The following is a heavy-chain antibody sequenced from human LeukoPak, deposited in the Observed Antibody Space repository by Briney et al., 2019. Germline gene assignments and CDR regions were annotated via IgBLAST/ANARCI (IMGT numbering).Heavy chain of an antibody. V-gene: IGHV1-3*01. D-gene: IGHD2-21*02. J-gene: IGHJ4*02. CDR2: IDAGNGNT. CDR1: GYSFTNYV. CDR3: AREVPGGDFDPDY. Sequence: ASVKVSCKVSGYSFTNYVIHWAREAPGQRPEWVGWIDAGNGNTKYSQKFQGRVTFTKDTFANTAYMEVSSLRSEDTAVYYCAREVPGGDFDPDYWGQGTLVTVSS.